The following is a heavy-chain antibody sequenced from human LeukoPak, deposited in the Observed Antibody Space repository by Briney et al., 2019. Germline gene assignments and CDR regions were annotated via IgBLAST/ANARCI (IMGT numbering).Heavy chain of an antibody. D-gene: IGHD3-3*01. CDR1: GGSIGSGSYY. CDR2: IYTSGST. CDR3: ARGLVSGFTILPPDAFDI. J-gene: IGHJ3*02. V-gene: IGHV4-61*02. Sequence: PSQTLSLTCTVSGGSIGSGSYYWSWIRQPAGKGLEWIGRIYTSGSTNYNPSLKSRVTISVDTSKNQFSLKLSSVTAADTAAYYCARGLVSGFTILPPDAFDIWGQGTMVTVSS.